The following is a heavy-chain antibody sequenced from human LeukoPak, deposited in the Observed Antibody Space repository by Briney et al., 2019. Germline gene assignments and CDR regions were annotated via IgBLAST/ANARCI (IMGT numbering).Heavy chain of an antibody. CDR2: ICQSGST. J-gene: IGHJ4*02. Sequence: PSETLSLTCTVSGYSISSIHCWGWIRPPPGKGREWIGNICQSGSTYYSPSLKSRVILSLDTSKNQFSLRLSSVTAADTAVYYCARRGSSSWVYFDCWGQGTLVTVSS. CDR3: ARRGSSSWVYFDC. D-gene: IGHD6-13*01. CDR1: GYSISSIHC. V-gene: IGHV4-38-2*02.